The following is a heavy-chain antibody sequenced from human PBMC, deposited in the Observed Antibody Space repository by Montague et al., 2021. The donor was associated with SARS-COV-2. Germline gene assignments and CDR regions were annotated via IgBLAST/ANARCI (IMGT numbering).Heavy chain of an antibody. Sequence: SETLSLTCTVSSDSINSYYWGWIRQPPGKRLEWLGYVYSCGTTNYNPSLNSRIAISVDTSKNQFSLRLDSVTAADTAIYYCATLTQSNGDFWGQGALVTVS. CDR1: SDSINSYY. J-gene: IGHJ4*02. CDR2: VYSCGTT. D-gene: IGHD4/OR15-4a*01. V-gene: IGHV4-4*08. CDR3: ATLTQSNGDF.